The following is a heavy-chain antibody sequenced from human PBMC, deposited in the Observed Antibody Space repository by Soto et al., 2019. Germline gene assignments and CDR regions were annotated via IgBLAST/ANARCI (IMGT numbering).Heavy chain of an antibody. D-gene: IGHD6-13*01. J-gene: IGHJ6*02. CDR1: GGSISSGDYY. V-gene: IGHV4-31*03. CDR3: ARGIATAGYYYYYGMDV. CDR2: IYDSGGT. Sequence: QVQLQESGPRLVTPSQTLSLTCTVSGGSISSGDYYWSWIRQHPGKGLEWIGHIYDSGGTYYNPSLRRRVTISVDTSKSHFSLNLSSVTAADTAVYYCARGIATAGYYYYYGMDVWGQGTTVTVSS.